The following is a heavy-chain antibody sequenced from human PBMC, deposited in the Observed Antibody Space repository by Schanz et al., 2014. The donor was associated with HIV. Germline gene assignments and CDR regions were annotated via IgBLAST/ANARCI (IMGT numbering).Heavy chain of an antibody. J-gene: IGHJ6*01. D-gene: IGHD6-13*01. Sequence: QLVQSGAEVKKPGASVKVSCKASGYTFTSYDINWVRQAPGQGLEWMGGILPIFGTTNYARKFQGRVLITADKSTSTAYMELSSLRSDDTAVYYCAKTAVAAAGPDSYYYYDMDVWGQGTTVTVSS. CDR2: ILPIFGTT. CDR3: AKTAVAAAGPDSYYYYDMDV. CDR1: GYTFTSYD. V-gene: IGHV1-69*06.